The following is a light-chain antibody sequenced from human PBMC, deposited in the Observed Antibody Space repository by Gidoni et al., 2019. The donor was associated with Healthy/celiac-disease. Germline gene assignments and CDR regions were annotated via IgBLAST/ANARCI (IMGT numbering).Light chain of an antibody. V-gene: IGKV1-39*01. J-gene: IGKJ2*01. CDR3: QQSYSTPYT. CDR1: QSISSY. CDR2: AAS. Sequence: EIQMTQSPSSLSASVGDRVTSTCRARQSISSYVNWYQQKPGKAPKLLISAASSLQSGVPSRFSGSGSGTYFTLTISSLQPEDFATYYCQQSYSTPYTFGPGTKLEIK.